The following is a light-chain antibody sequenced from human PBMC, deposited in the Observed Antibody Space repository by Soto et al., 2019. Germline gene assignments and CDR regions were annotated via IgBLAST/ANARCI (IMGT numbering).Light chain of an antibody. CDR2: DAS. V-gene: IGKV3-11*01. J-gene: IGKJ2*01. CDR3: QQRSNWPPYT. Sequence: IVLTQSPATLSLSPGERATLSCRASQSVSSYLAWYQQKPGQAPRLLIYDASNRATGIPARFSGSGSGTDFTLTISSLEPEDFAVYYCQQRSNWPPYTFGQGTKLDIK. CDR1: QSVSSY.